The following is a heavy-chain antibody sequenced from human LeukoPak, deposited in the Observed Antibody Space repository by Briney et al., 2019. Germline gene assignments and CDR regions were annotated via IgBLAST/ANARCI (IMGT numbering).Heavy chain of an antibody. V-gene: IGHV4-34*01. Sequence: SETLSLTCAAYGGSFSGYYWSWIRQPPGKGLEWIGEINPSGTTNYNPPLKSRVTISVDTSKNQFSLKLSYVTAADTAVYYCARGQSLGYCSGGSCYHYFDYWGQGTLVTVSS. D-gene: IGHD2-15*01. CDR1: GGSFSGYY. CDR3: ARGQSLGYCSGGSCYHYFDY. CDR2: INPSGTT. J-gene: IGHJ4*02.